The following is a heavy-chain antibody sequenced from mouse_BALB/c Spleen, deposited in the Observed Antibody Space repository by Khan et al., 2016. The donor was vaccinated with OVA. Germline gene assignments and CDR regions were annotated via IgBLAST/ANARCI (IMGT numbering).Heavy chain of an antibody. V-gene: IGHV1-61*01. CDR1: GYTFTSYW. D-gene: IGHD1-1*02. Sequence: QVQLQQPGAELERPGASVKLSCKASGYTFTSYWMNWVKQRPGQGLEWIGMIDPSDSKTHYNQMFKDKATLTVDKSSNTAYIHLSSLKSEDTAVYGCARGGYGASIDFWGQGTLVTVSA. CDR3: ARGGYGASIDF. CDR2: IDPSDSKT. J-gene: IGHJ3*01.